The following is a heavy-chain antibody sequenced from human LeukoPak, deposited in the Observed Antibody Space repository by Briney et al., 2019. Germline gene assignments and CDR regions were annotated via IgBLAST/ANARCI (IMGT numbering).Heavy chain of an antibody. CDR1: GFTFSSYG. Sequence: AGGSLRLSCAASGFTFSSYGMHWVRQAPGKGLEWVAGIWYDGSNKYYADSVKGRFTISRDNSKNTLYLQMNSLRAEDTAVYYCAKPQGIIVGATTSGGDYWGQGTLVTVSS. J-gene: IGHJ4*02. V-gene: IGHV3-33*06. CDR2: IWYDGSNK. D-gene: IGHD1-26*01. CDR3: AKPQGIIVGATTSGGDY.